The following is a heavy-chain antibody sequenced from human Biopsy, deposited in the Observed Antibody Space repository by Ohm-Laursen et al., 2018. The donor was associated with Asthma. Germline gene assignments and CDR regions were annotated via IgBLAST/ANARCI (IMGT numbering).Heavy chain of an antibody. CDR3: ARGQKSAGDRWFDP. D-gene: IGHD6-13*01. CDR2: VIPIYGIT. CDR1: GDILSSFG. V-gene: IGHV1-69*01. Sequence: SSVKVSCKAHGDILSSFGIKWVRKAPGQGLEWMGGVIPIYGITHTAQKFQGRVTITADESTSTAYMELSSLRSEDTAVYYCARGQKSAGDRWFDPWGQGTLVTVSS. J-gene: IGHJ5*02.